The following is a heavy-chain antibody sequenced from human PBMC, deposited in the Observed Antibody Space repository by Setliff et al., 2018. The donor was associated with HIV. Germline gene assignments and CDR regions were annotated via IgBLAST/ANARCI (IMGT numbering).Heavy chain of an antibody. Sequence: PSETLSLTCNVSGGSISSGVYYWSWIRLHPGKGLEWIGYIYHSGSTYYNPSLKSRVSISLDTSKNQFSLKLISVTAADTAIYYCATKPRPIVVVPAATFWYFDLWGRGTLVTVSS. J-gene: IGHJ2*01. D-gene: IGHD2-2*01. CDR3: ATKPRPIVVVPAATFWYFDL. CDR2: IYHSGST. CDR1: GGSISSGVYY. V-gene: IGHV4-31*03.